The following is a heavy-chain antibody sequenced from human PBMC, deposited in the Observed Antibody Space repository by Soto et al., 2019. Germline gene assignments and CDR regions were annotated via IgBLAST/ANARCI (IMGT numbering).Heavy chain of an antibody. Sequence: ASVKVSCKASGGTFSSYAISWVRQAPGQGLEWMGGIIPIFGTANYAQKFQGRVTITADESTSTAYMELSSLRSEDTAVYYCAREPPLGWWWLLLVRANWFDPWGQGTLVTVSS. CDR3: AREPPLGWWWLLLVRANWFDP. V-gene: IGHV1-69*13. D-gene: IGHD2-15*01. CDR2: IIPIFGTA. CDR1: GGTFSSYA. J-gene: IGHJ5*02.